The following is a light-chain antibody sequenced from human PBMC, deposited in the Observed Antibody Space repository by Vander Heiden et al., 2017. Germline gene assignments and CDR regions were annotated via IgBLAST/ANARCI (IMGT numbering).Light chain of an antibody. CDR3: QQRSNWPQVT. J-gene: IGKJ4*01. V-gene: IGKV3-11*01. CDR1: QSVSSY. CDR2: DAS. Sequence: EIVLPQSPATLSLSPEERATLPCRASQSVSSYLAWYQQKPGQAPRLLIYDASNRATGIPARFSGSGSGTDFTLTISSLEPEDFAVYYCQQRSNWPQVTFGRGTKLEIK.